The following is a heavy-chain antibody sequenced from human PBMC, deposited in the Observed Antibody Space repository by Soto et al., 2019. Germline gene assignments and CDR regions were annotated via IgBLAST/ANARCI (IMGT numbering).Heavy chain of an antibody. D-gene: IGHD2-2*01. CDR3: ARGHLAVVPVASWFYYMDV. CDR2: INAGNGNT. CDR1: GYTFTNYA. V-gene: IGHV1-3*01. Sequence: QVQLVQSGAEVEKPGASVKVSCKASGYTFTNYAVHWVRQAPGQRLEWMGWINAGNGNTRFSQNLQGRVTITRDTSARTVYMEPSSLRSDDTAVYYCARGHLAVVPVASWFYYMDVWGKGTTVTVSS. J-gene: IGHJ6*03.